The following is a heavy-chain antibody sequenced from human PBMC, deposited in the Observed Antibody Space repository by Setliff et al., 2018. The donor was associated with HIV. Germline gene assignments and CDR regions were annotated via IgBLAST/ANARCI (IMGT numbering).Heavy chain of an antibody. V-gene: IGHV4-34*01. Sequence: PSETLSLTCAVYGGSFSEYYWSWIRQSPGKGLEWIGSLYYSGTTYYNPSLKSRLTISVDTSKNQFSLKLSSVTAADTAVYYCARRTLITGYDYWGQGTLVTVSS. CDR1: GGSFSEYY. D-gene: IGHD3-16*01. J-gene: IGHJ4*02. CDR3: ARRTLITGYDY. CDR2: LYYSGTT.